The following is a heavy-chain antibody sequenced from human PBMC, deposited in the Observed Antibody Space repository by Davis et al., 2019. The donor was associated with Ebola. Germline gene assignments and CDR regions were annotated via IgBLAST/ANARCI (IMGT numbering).Heavy chain of an antibody. V-gene: IGHV3-74*01. CDR2: TNSDGSIT. Sequence: PGGSLRLSCAASGFTFSSYWMHWVRQAPGKGLVWVSRTNSDGSITSYADSVKGRFTISRDNAKNTLYLQMNSLRFEDTAVYYCARSRGSGPGDSWGQGTLVTVSS. D-gene: IGHD2-15*01. CDR1: GFTFSSYW. J-gene: IGHJ4*02. CDR3: ARSRGSGPGDS.